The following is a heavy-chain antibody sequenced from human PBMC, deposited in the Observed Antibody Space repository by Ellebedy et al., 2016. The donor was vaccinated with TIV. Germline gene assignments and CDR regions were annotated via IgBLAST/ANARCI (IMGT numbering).Heavy chain of an antibody. CDR3: VRQVPLRRVEWDPLKGTFDF. CDR2: IYYSGST. CDR1: GASISSSLHY. J-gene: IGHJ4*02. D-gene: IGHD1-26*01. Sequence: MPSETLSLTCTVSGASISSSLHYRAWIRQSPGKGLEWIGSIYYSGSTYYHPSLLSRATVSIDTSRNQFSMELSSVTDADTAVYYCVRQVPLRRVEWDPLKGTFDFWGQGTLVTVSS. V-gene: IGHV4-39*01.